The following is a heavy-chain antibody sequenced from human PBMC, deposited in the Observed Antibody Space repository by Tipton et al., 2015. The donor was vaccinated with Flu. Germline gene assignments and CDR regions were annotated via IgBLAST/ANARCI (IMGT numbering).Heavy chain of an antibody. Sequence: TLSLTCTVSGGSIGRHYWNWIRQSPGKGLEWIGYIYSSGSTNYNPSVESRVTISLDTSKSQFSMTLTSVTAADTAVYLCAVGSSYLSHFDSWGRGTLVTVSS. D-gene: IGHD1-26*01. CDR2: IYSSGST. V-gene: IGHV4-59*11. CDR1: GGSIGRHY. J-gene: IGHJ4*02. CDR3: AVGSSYLSHFDS.